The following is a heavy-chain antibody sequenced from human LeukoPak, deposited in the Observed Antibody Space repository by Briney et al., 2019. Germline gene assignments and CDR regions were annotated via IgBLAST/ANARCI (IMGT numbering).Heavy chain of an antibody. CDR1: GFTFSDYY. CDR2: ISSSGSIM. Sequence: GGSLRLSCAASGFTFSDYYMSWIRQAPGKGLEWVSYISSSGSIMYYADSVKGRFTISRENAKNSLYLQMNSLRAEDTAMYYCARDYATLDVWGQGTTVTVSS. CDR3: ARDYATLDV. J-gene: IGHJ6*02. D-gene: IGHD2-2*01. V-gene: IGHV3-11*01.